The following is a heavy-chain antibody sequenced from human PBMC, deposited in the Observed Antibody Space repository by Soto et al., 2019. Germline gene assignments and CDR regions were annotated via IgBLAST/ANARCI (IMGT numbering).Heavy chain of an antibody. CDR1: GWSFSGYY. J-gene: IGHJ4*02. V-gene: IGHV4-34*01. Sequence: SETLYLTCAVHGWSFSGYYWTWIRQPPGTGLEWIGEINHSGSTNYNPSLKSRVTISVDTSKNQFSLKLTSVTAADTALYYCPRHKITGLVDYSGQFPLLTVS. D-gene: IGHD2-8*02. CDR3: PRHKITGLVDY. CDR2: INHSGST.